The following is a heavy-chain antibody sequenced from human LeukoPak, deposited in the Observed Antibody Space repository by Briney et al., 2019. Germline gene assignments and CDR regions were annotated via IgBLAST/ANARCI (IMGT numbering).Heavy chain of an antibody. CDR1: GFTFSSYW. V-gene: IGHV3-7*01. Sequence: AGGSLRLSCAASGFTFSSYWMSWVRQAPGKGLEWVATIKYDGDEKFYVDSVTGRFTISRDNAKNSLYLQMNSLTAEDTAVYYCVRESFSRGDFNWGQGTLVSVSS. CDR3: VRESFSRGDFN. D-gene: IGHD7-27*01. CDR2: IKYDGDEK. J-gene: IGHJ4*02.